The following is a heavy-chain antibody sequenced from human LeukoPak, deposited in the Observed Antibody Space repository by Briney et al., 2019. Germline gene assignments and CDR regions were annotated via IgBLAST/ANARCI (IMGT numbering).Heavy chain of an antibody. Sequence: PGGSLRLSCAASGFTFSSYSMNWVRQAPGKGLEWVSYISSSSSTIYYADSVKGRFTISRDNAKNSLYLQMNGLRAEDTAVYYCARRGPTTVTTHDAFDIWGQGTMVTVSS. CDR2: ISSSSSTI. CDR1: GFTFSSYS. J-gene: IGHJ3*02. CDR3: ARRGPTTVTTHDAFDI. V-gene: IGHV3-48*01. D-gene: IGHD4-17*01.